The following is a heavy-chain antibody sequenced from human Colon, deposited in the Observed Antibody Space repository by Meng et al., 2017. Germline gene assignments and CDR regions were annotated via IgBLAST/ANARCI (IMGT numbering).Heavy chain of an antibody. CDR3: VRLVVTSPIDF. CDR2: IYQSGNT. J-gene: IGHJ4*02. V-gene: IGHV4-38-2*02. CDR1: GYFISSGYY. D-gene: IGHD2-21*02. Sequence: GSLRLSCSVSGYFISSGYYWGWLRQPPGKGLEWIASIYQSGNTYYNPSLKSRVTISMDTSENQFSLRLSSVTAADTAIYYCVRLVVTSPIDFWGQGTLVTVSS.